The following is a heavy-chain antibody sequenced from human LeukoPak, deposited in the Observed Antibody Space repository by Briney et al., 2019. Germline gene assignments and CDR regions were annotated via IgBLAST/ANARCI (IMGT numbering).Heavy chain of an antibody. CDR3: ARSPPISSGYEGDRDAFDI. J-gene: IGHJ3*02. Sequence: ASVKVSCKASGYTFTSYGISWVRQAPGQGLEWMGWISAYNGNTNYAQKLQDRVTMTTDTSTSTAYMELSSLRSEDTAVYYCARSPPISSGYEGDRDAFDIWGQGTMVTVSS. V-gene: IGHV1-18*01. CDR2: ISAYNGNT. D-gene: IGHD5-12*01. CDR1: GYTFTSYG.